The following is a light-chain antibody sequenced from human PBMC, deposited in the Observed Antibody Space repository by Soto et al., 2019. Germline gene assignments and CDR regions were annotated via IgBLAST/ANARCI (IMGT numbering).Light chain of an antibody. CDR2: WAS. J-gene: IGKJ1*01. V-gene: IGKV4-1*01. CDR1: QSILYNSSNKNY. CDR3: QQYYRSRT. Sequence: DIVMTQFPDSLAVSLGERATINCRSSQSILYNSSNKNYLAWYQVKPGQPPKLLIYWASTRESGVPDRFSGSGSGTDFTLTISSLQSEDVAVYYCQQYYRSRTFGQGTKVEIK.